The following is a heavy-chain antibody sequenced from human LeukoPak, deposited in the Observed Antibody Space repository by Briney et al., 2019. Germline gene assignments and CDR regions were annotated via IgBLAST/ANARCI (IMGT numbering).Heavy chain of an antibody. Sequence: GGSLRLSCAASRFTFSSYGMHWVRQAPGKGLEWVAYIQYDGSNEQYADSVKGRFSISRDSSKNILYLQMNSLRAEDTAVYYCARVGVVVQYYFKQHYMDVWGKGTTVTVSS. J-gene: IGHJ6*03. CDR2: IQYDGSNE. D-gene: IGHD3-22*01. CDR3: ARVGVVVQYYFKQHYMDV. CDR1: RFTFSSYG. V-gene: IGHV3-30*02.